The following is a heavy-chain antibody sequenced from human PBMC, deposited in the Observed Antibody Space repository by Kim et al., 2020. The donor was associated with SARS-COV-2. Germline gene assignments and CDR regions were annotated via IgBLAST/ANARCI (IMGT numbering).Heavy chain of an antibody. J-gene: IGHJ2*01. CDR1: GGSISSYY. D-gene: IGHD6-19*01. CDR3: ARDKGWYGRYWYFDL. V-gene: IGHV4-59*01. CDR2: IYYSGST. Sequence: SETLSLTCTVSGGSISSYYWSWIRQPPGKGLEWIGYIYYSGSTNYNPSLKSRVTISVDTSKNQFSLKLSSVTAADTAVYYCARDKGWYGRYWYFDLWGRGTLGTVSS.